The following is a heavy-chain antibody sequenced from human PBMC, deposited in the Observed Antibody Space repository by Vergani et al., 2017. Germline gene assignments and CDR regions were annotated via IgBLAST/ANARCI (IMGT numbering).Heavy chain of an antibody. CDR1: GGSFSGYY. Sequence: QVQLQQWGAGLLKPSETLSLTCAVYGGSFSGYYWSWIRQPPGKGLEWIGEINHSGSTNYNPSLKSRVTISVDTSKNQFSLKLSSVTAADTAVYYCARARDYGGNGYFDLWGRGTLVTVSS. CDR3: ARARDYGGNGYFDL. V-gene: IGHV4-34*01. D-gene: IGHD4-23*01. J-gene: IGHJ2*01. CDR2: INHSGST.